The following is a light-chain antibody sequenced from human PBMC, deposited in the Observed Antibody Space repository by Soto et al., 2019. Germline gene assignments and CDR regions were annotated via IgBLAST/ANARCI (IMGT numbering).Light chain of an antibody. CDR1: RSNIGSNS. J-gene: IGLJ1*01. CDR2: TND. CDR3: AAWDDSLNAYV. Sequence: QSALTQPPSASGTPGQRVTISCSGSRSNIGSNSVNWYRQLPGTAPKLLIYTNDQRPAGVPDRFSGSKSGTSASLAISGLQSEDEADYYCAAWDDSLNAYVFGTGTKVTV. V-gene: IGLV1-44*01.